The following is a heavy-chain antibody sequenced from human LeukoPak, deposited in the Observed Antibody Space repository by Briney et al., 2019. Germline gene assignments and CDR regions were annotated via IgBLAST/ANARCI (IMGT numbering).Heavy chain of an antibody. CDR3: ARGGAGTQYFDY. CDR1: GGSFRGYY. Sequence: SETLSLTCAVYGGSFRGYYWSWIRQPPGKGLEGIGEINQRGSTNYNPSLKSRVTISVDTSNNQFSLKLSSVTAADTAVYYCARGGAGTQYFDYWGQGTLVTASS. D-gene: IGHD1/OR15-1a*01. CDR2: INQRGST. V-gene: IGHV4-34*01. J-gene: IGHJ4*02.